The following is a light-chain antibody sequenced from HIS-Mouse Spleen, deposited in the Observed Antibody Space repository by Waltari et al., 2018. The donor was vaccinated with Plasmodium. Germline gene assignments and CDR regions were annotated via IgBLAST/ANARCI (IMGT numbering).Light chain of an antibody. J-gene: IGKJ1*01. CDR2: GAS. V-gene: IGKV3-15*01. CDR3: QQYNNWPAWT. Sequence: EIVMTQSPATLSVSPGERATLPCRASQSVSSNLAWYQQKPGQAPRLLIYGASTRATGIPARFSGSRSWTEFTLTISSLQSEDFAVYYCQQYNNWPAWTFGQGTKVEIK. CDR1: QSVSSN.